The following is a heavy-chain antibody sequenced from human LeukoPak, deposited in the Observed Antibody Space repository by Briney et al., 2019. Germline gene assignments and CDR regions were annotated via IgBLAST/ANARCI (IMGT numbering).Heavy chain of an antibody. CDR2: IYTSGST. J-gene: IGHJ4*02. Sequence: SQTLSLTCTVSGGSISSGSYYWSWIRQPAGKGLEWIGRIYTSGSTNYNPSLKSRVTMSVDTSKNQFSLKLSSVTAADTAVYYCARDLYNWNTGWFDYWGQGTLVTVSS. CDR3: ARDLYNWNTGWFDY. D-gene: IGHD1/OR15-1a*01. V-gene: IGHV4-61*02. CDR1: GGSISSGSYY.